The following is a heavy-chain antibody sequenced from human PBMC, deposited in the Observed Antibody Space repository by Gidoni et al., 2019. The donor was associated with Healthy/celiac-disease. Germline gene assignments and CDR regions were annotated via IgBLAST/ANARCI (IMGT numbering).Heavy chain of an antibody. CDR2: ISSSGSTI. CDR1: GFTFSSYE. Sequence: EVQLVESGGGLVQPGGSLGLPCAASGFTFSSYEMNWVRQAPGKGLEWVSYISSSGSTIYYADSVKGRFTISRDNAKNSLYLQMNSLRAEDTAVYYCARAAELRWYFDLWGRGTLVTVSS. V-gene: IGHV3-48*03. CDR3: ARAAELRWYFDL. D-gene: IGHD1-7*01. J-gene: IGHJ2*01.